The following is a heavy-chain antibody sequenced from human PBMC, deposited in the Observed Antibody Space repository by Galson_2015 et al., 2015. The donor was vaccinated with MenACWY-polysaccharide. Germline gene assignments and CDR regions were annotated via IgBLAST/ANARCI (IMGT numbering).Heavy chain of an antibody. D-gene: IGHD3-10*01. CDR2: IIPIFGTA. CDR3: ARAGPGFGNYYYYMDV. CDR1: GGTFSSCA. V-gene: IGHV1-69*13. Sequence: SVKVSCKASGGTFSSCAISWVRQAPGQGLEWMGGIIPIFGTANYAQKFQGRVTITADESTSTAYMELSSLRSEDTAVYYCARAGPGFGNYYYYMDVWGKGTTVTVSS. J-gene: IGHJ6*03.